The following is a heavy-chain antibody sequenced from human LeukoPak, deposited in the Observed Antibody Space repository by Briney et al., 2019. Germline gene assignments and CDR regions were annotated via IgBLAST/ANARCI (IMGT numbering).Heavy chain of an antibody. Sequence: SETLSLTCAVSGGSISSYYWSWIRQPPGKGLEWIGYIYYSGSTNYNPSLKSRVTISVDTSKNQFSLKLSSVTAADTAVYYCARGYYDSSGYYPYWGQGTLVTVSS. CDR1: GGSISSYY. CDR3: ARGYYDSSGYYPY. V-gene: IGHV4-59*01. J-gene: IGHJ4*02. CDR2: IYYSGST. D-gene: IGHD3-22*01.